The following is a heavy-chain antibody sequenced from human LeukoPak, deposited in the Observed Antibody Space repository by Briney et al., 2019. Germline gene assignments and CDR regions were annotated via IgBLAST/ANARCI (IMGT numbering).Heavy chain of an antibody. V-gene: IGHV4-34*01. Sequence: SETLSLTCAVYGGSFSGYSWNWIRQPPVKGLEWIGEINHSGGTNYNPSLKSRVTISVDTSKNQFSLKLSSVTAADTAVYYCARDRLSSGWYWFDPWGQGTLVTVSS. J-gene: IGHJ5*02. CDR1: GGSFSGYS. CDR3: ARDRLSSGWYWFDP. CDR2: INHSGGT. D-gene: IGHD6-19*01.